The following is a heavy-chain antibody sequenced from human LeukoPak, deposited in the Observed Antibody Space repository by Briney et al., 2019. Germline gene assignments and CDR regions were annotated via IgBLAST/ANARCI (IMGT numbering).Heavy chain of an antibody. J-gene: IGHJ4*02. D-gene: IGHD1-7*01. Sequence: GGSLRLSCAASGFTFRSYSMNWVRQAPGKGLEWLSYISSGSGTIYYADSVKGRFTISRDNAKNLLYLQMNSLRAEDTAVYYCARAHNWKYGSFDFWGQGTLVTVSS. V-gene: IGHV3-48*01. CDR3: ARAHNWKYGSFDF. CDR1: GFTFRSYS. CDR2: ISSGSGTI.